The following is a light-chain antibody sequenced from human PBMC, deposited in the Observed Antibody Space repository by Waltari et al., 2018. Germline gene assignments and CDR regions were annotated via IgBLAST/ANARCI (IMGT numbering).Light chain of an antibody. V-gene: IGKV1-27*01. CDR1: QGISNS. J-gene: IGKJ1*01. CDR2: AAS. Sequence: DIQMTQSPSSLSASVGDRVTLTCRASQGISNSLAWYQQKPGKVPKLLIYAASTLQSGVPSRFSGSGSGTDFTLTISSLQPEDVATYYCQKYNSAPRTFGQGTKVEIK. CDR3: QKYNSAPRT.